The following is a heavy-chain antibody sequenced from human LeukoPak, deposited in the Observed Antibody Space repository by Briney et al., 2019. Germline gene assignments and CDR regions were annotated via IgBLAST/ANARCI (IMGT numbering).Heavy chain of an antibody. CDR3: AKLRPYPYDAFDI. D-gene: IGHD2-2*01. V-gene: IGHV3-9*03. Sequence: GGSLRLSCAASGFTFDDYAMHWVRHAPGKGLEWVSGISWNSGSIGYADSVKGRFTISRDNAKNSLYLQMNSLRAEDMALYYCAKLRPYPYDAFDIWGQGTMVTVSS. CDR2: ISWNSGSI. J-gene: IGHJ3*02. CDR1: GFTFDDYA.